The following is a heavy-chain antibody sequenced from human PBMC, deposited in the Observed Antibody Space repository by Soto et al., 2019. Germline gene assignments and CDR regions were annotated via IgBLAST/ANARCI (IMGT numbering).Heavy chain of an antibody. CDR1: GYTFTSDG. D-gene: IGHD3-3*01. CDR3: ARNSRVFGVVISVPGLDP. J-gene: IGHJ5*02. Sequence: ASVKVSCKTSGYTFTSDGISWVRQTPRQGLEWMGWISAYNGNTNYAQKLQGRVTMTTDTSTSTAYMELRSLRSDDTAVYYCARNSRVFGVVISVPGLDPWGQGTLVTVSS. V-gene: IGHV1-18*01. CDR2: ISAYNGNT.